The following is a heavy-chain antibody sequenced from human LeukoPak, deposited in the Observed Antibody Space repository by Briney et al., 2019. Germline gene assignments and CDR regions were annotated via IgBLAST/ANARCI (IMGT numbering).Heavy chain of an antibody. CDR1: GGSISSYY. Sequence: SETLSLTCTVSGGSISSYYWSWIRQPPGKGLEWIGYIYYSGSTNYNPSLKSRVTISVDTSKNQFSLKLSSVTAADTAVYYCARVTQNNYDILTGYYIWDYYYYMDVWGKGTTVTISS. V-gene: IGHV4-59*01. CDR3: ARVTQNNYDILTGYYIWDYYYYMDV. J-gene: IGHJ6*03. D-gene: IGHD3-9*01. CDR2: IYYSGST.